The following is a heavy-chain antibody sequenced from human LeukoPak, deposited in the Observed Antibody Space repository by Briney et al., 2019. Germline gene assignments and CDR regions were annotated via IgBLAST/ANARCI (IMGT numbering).Heavy chain of an antibody. CDR3: ASERRGYYSFFDY. CDR1: GGSISVYY. D-gene: IGHD3-3*01. V-gene: IGHV4-59*01. Sequence: SETLSLTCSVSGGSISVYYLSWIRQPPGNGLEWIAYIFYSGSTNYNPSLKSRVTISVDTSKNQFSLKLTSVTAADTAVYYCASERRGYYSFFDYWGQGTLVTVSS. CDR2: IFYSGST. J-gene: IGHJ4*02.